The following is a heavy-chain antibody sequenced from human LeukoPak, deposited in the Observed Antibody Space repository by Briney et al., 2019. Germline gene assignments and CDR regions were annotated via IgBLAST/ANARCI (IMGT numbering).Heavy chain of an antibody. V-gene: IGHV3-7*03. D-gene: IGHD6-19*01. CDR3: AKDPGSSGWYGDY. J-gene: IGHJ4*02. Sequence: QPGGSLRLSCAASGFTFTNDFMTWVRQAPGKGLEWVANMKVDGSDIHYVDSVKGRFTISSDNARNSLYLQMNSLRAEDTAVYYCAKDPGSSGWYGDYWGQGTLVTVSS. CDR2: MKVDGSDI. CDR1: GFTFTNDF.